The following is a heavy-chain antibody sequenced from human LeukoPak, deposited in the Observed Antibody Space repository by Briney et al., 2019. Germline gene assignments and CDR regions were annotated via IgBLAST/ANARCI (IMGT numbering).Heavy chain of an antibody. D-gene: IGHD3-10*01. CDR2: IYYSGST. CDR1: GGSISSYY. Sequence: SETLSLTCTVSGGSISSYYWSWIRQPSGKGLEWIGYIYYSGSTNYNPSLKSRVTISVDTSKNQFSLKLSSVTAADTAVYYCARRAVTMVRGVIITSPFDYWGQGTLVTVSS. V-gene: IGHV4-59*08. CDR3: ARRAVTMVRGVIITSPFDY. J-gene: IGHJ4*02.